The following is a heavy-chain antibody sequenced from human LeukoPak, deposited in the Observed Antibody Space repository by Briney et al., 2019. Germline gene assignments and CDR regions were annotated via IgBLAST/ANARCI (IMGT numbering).Heavy chain of an antibody. V-gene: IGHV4-39*07. J-gene: IGHJ4*02. D-gene: IGHD6-19*01. CDR1: GGSISSSSYY. Sequence: SETLSLTCTVSGGSISSSSYYWGWIRQPPGKGLEWIGSIYYSGSTYYNPSVKSRVTISVDTSKNQFSLKPSSVTAADTAVYYCARSGIAVAGDFDYWGQGTLVTVSS. CDR3: ARSGIAVAGDFDY. CDR2: IYYSGST.